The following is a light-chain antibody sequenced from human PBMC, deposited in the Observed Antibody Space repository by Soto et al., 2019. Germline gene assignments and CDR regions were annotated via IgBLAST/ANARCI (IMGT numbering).Light chain of an antibody. CDR3: QQYGSSPFT. V-gene: IGKV3-20*01. J-gene: IGKJ4*01. Sequence: EIVLTQSPGTLSLSPGERATLSCRASQSVSSSYLAWYQQKPGQAPRLLIYGASSRATGIPDRFSGSVSGTDFTLAISRLEPEDLAVYYCQQYGSSPFTFGGGTKVEI. CDR2: GAS. CDR1: QSVSSSY.